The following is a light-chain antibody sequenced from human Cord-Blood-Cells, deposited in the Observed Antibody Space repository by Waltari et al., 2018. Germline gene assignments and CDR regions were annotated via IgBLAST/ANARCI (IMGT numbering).Light chain of an antibody. J-gene: IGKJ5*01. CDR1: QSVSSSY. Sequence: DIVLTQPPGTLSLSPGQRATLPCRASQSVSSSYLAWYQQKPGQAPRLLIYGASSRATGSPDRFSGSGSGTDFTLTISGLEPEDFAVYYCQQYGSSLSITFGQGTRLEIK. CDR2: GAS. CDR3: QQYGSSLSIT. V-gene: IGKV3-20*01.